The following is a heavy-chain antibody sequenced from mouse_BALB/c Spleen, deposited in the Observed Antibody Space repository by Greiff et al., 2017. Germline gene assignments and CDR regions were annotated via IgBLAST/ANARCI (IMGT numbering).Heavy chain of an antibody. D-gene: IGHD1-1*01. CDR2: IDPANGNT. J-gene: IGHJ2*01. V-gene: IGHV14-3*02. CDR3: AGGSRGPFDY. CDR1: GFNIKDTY. Sequence: EVQLQQSGAELVKPGASVKLSCTASGFNIKDTYMHWVKQRPEQGLEWIGRIDPANGNTKYDPKFQGKATITADTSSNTAYLQLSSLTSEDTAVYYCAGGSRGPFDYWGQGTTLTVSS.